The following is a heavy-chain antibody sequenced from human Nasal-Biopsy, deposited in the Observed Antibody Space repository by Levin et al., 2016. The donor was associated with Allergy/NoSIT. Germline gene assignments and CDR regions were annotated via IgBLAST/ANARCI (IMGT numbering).Heavy chain of an antibody. V-gene: IGHV3-48*01. CDR1: GFSFSSHG. D-gene: IGHD4-23*01. CDR2: MSGTKTTT. Sequence: GGSLRLSCAASGFSFSSHGINWVRQAPGKGLEWVAYMSGTKTTTFYAQSVKGRFSISRDTARSSVSLQMNSLRIDDTAVYYCVRDRWNWAYWGQGTLVTVSA. CDR3: VRDRWNWAY. J-gene: IGHJ4*02.